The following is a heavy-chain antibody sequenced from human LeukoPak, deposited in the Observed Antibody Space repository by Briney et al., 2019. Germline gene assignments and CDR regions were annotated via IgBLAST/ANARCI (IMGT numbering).Heavy chain of an antibody. V-gene: IGHV4-4*02. CDR2: IYHSGST. CDR3: AQVGDDSSGYYRSDWYFDL. J-gene: IGHJ2*01. D-gene: IGHD3-22*01. Sequence: EPSGTLSLTCAVSGVSISSSNWWSWVRQPPGKGLEWIGEIYHSGSTNYNPSLNSRVTISVDKSKNQFSLKLSSVTAADTAVYYCAQVGDDSSGYYRSDWYFDLWGRGTLVTVSS. CDR1: GVSISSSNW.